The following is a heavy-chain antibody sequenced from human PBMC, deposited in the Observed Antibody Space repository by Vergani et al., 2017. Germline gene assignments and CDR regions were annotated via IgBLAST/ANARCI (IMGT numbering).Heavy chain of an antibody. CDR1: GGSFSGYY. Sequence: QVQLQQWGAGLLKPSETLSLTCAVYGGSFSGYYWSWIRQPPGKGLEWIGEINHSGSTNYNPSLKSRVTISVDTSNNQFSLKLSSVTAADTAVYYCARVFNSGSFGYWGQGTLVTVSS. V-gene: IGHV4-34*01. CDR2: INHSGST. D-gene: IGHD1-26*01. J-gene: IGHJ4*02. CDR3: ARVFNSGSFGY.